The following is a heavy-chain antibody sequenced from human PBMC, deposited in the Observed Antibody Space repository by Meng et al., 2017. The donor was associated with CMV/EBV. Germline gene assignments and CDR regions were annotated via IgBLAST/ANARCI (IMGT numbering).Heavy chain of an antibody. CDR3: ARFQLPGPHNWFDP. Sequence: SVKVSCKASGGTFSSYGISWARQAPGQGLEWMGGIIPILGKSNYAQKFQGRVTLTADKSTSTAYMELSSLRSEDTAVYYCARFQLPGPHNWFDPWGQGTLVTVSS. D-gene: IGHD2-2*01. J-gene: IGHJ5*02. V-gene: IGHV1-69*10. CDR1: GGTFSSYG. CDR2: IIPILGKS.